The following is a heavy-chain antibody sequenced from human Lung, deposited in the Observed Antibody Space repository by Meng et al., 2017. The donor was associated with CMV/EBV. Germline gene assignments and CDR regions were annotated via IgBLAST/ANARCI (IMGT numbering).Heavy chain of an antibody. CDR3: ARDSCSSHTCDEVHDAFDI. J-gene: IGHJ3*02. V-gene: IGHV3-11*01. Sequence: GGSXRLXWAASGFTFSVYYMSWIRQAPGKGLEWISYISGSSNTIYYADSVWGQFTISRDRAKNSLYLQMHSLRAEDTALYYCARDSCSSHTCDEVHDAFDIXRQGTTVTVSS. CDR1: GFTFSVYY. CDR2: ISGSSNTI. D-gene: IGHD2-2*01.